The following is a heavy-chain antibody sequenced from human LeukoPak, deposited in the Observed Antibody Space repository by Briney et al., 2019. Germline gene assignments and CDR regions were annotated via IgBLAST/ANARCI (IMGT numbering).Heavy chain of an antibody. D-gene: IGHD6-13*01. J-gene: IGHJ4*02. V-gene: IGHV4-38-2*02. CDR1: GYSISSSFY. CDR3: ARASPPFGNSWYYFDY. CDR2: IYHSGST. Sequence: KSSVTLSLTCTVSGYSISSSFYWGWIRQPPGKGLEWIGNIYHSGSTYYNPSLKSRVTISVDTSKNQFSLKLRSVTAADTAVYYCARASPPFGNSWYYFDYWGQGTLVTVSS.